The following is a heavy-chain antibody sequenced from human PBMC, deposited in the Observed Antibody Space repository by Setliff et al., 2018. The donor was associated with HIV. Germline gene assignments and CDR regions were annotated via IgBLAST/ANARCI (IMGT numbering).Heavy chain of an antibody. CDR3: ARHTPYSSSWYYFDY. D-gene: IGHD6-13*01. CDR2: TSAYNGNT. Sequence: RASVKVSCKASGYTFTSYGISWVRQAPGQGLEWMGWTSAYNGNTNYAQKLQGRVTMTTDTSTSTAYTELRSLRSDDTAVYYCARHTPYSSSWYYFDYWGQGTLVTVSS. V-gene: IGHV1-18*01. CDR1: GYTFTSYG. J-gene: IGHJ4*02.